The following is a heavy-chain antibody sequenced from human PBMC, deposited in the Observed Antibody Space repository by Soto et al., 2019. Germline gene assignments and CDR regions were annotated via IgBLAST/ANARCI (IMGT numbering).Heavy chain of an antibody. CDR3: ATSLWCGTQVEL. V-gene: IGHV4-34*01. CDR1: GGYFNDNY. Sequence: QVQLQQWGAGLLKPSETLSLSCAVYGGYFNDNYYTWFRQPPGKGLEWIGEISRSGTTKYIPSLKCRASISFDTPKTQVPLKVTSVTAADTAVYYCATSLWCGTQVELWGQGALVTVSS. D-gene: IGHD3-10*01. J-gene: IGHJ5*02. CDR2: ISRSGTT.